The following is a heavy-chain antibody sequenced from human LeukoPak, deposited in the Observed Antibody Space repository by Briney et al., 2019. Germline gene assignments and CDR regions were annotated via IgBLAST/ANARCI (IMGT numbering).Heavy chain of an antibody. CDR3: ARHGCSGTNCHFDY. Sequence: SETLSLTCTVSGGSISSSSYYWGWIRQPPGKGLEWIGSIYYSGSTYYNPSLKSRVTISVDTSKNQFSLKLSSVTAADTAVYYCARHGCSGTNCHFDYWGQGTLITVSS. J-gene: IGHJ4*02. D-gene: IGHD2-2*01. V-gene: IGHV4-39*01. CDR2: IYYSGST. CDR1: GGSISSSSYY.